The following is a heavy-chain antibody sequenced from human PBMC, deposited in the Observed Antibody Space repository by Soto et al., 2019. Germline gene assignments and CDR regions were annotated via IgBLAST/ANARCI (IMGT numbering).Heavy chain of an antibody. D-gene: IGHD1-26*01. J-gene: IGHJ4*02. CDR1: GYTFNRHY. Sequence: QVQLVQSGAEVRKPGASVKVSCKASGYTFNRHYIQWVRQAPGQGLEWMGMIDPTGGDTNYAKKFQGRVTLTSDTSTSTVYMELSSLRSEDTAVYYCAKRRGVGLTRSSFDYWGPGTLVIVSS. CDR2: IDPTGGDT. CDR3: AKRRGVGLTRSSFDY. V-gene: IGHV1-46*02.